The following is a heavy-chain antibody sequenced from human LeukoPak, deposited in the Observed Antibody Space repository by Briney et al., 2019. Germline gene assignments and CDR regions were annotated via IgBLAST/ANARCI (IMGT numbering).Heavy chain of an antibody. D-gene: IGHD5-18*01. J-gene: IGHJ5*02. CDR3: ARGSQLWLLSYWFDP. Sequence: SETLSLTCAVYGGSFSGYYWSWIRQPPGKGLEWIGEINHSGSTNYNPSLKSRVTISVDTSKNQFSLKLSSVTAADTAVYYCARGSQLWLLSYWFDPWGQGTLVTVSS. V-gene: IGHV4-34*01. CDR2: INHSGST. CDR1: GGSFSGYY.